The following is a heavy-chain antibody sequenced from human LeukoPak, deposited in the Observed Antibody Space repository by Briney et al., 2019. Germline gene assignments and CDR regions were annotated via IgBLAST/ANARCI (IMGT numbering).Heavy chain of an antibody. V-gene: IGHV1-18*01. CDR1: GYTFTSYG. D-gene: IGHD7-27*01. J-gene: IGHJ4*02. CDR2: ISAYNGNT. CDR3: ARGRGNWGPRLFDY. Sequence: ASVKVSCKASGYTFTSYGISWVRQAPGQGLEWMGWISAYNGNTNYAQKFQGRVTITADESTSTAYMELSSLRSEDTAVYYCARGRGNWGPRLFDYWGQGTLVTVSS.